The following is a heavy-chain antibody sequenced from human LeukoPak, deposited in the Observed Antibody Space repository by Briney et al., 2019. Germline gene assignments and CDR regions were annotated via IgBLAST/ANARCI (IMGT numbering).Heavy chain of an antibody. J-gene: IGHJ4*02. CDR2: ISAYNGNT. CDR3: ARDGGLYYGSGTFVGV. CDR1: GYTFTSYG. V-gene: IGHV1-18*01. D-gene: IGHD3-10*01. Sequence: ASVKVSCKASGYTFTSYGISWVRQAPGQGLEWMGWISAYNGNTNYAQKFQGRVTMSTDTSTSTAYMELRSLRSDDTAVYYCARDGGLYYGSGTFVGVWGPGTLVTVSS.